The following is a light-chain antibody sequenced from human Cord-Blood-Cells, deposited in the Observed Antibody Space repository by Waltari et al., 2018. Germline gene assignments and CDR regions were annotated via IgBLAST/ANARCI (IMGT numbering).Light chain of an antibody. Sequence: QSALTQPRSVSGSPGQSVTISCTGTSSDVGGYNYVSWYQQHPGKAPKLIIYDVSKRPSGFPERFSGSKSGNTASLTISGLQAEDEADYYCCSYAGSYTWVFGGGTKLTVL. CDR1: SSDVGGYNY. J-gene: IGLJ3*02. V-gene: IGLV2-11*01. CDR3: CSYAGSYTWV. CDR2: DVS.